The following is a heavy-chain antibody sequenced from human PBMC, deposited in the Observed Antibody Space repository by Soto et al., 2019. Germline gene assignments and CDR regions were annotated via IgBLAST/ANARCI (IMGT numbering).Heavy chain of an antibody. Sequence: QVQLQESGPGLVKPSETLSLTCTVSGGSISSYYWSWIRQPPGKGLEWIGYIYDSGSTNYNPSLKRRVTMSVTTSKQRFSLKPSAVTAADPAVYYCARHASYSDGPWYCDLWGRGSLVPVSS. J-gene: IGHJ2*01. D-gene: IGHD5-18*01. CDR2: IYDSGST. CDR1: GGSISSYY. CDR3: ARHASYSDGPWYCDL. V-gene: IGHV4-59*08.